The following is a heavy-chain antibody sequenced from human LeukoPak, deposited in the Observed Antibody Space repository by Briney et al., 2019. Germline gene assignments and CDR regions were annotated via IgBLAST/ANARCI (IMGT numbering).Heavy chain of an antibody. D-gene: IGHD6-13*01. J-gene: IGHJ4*02. CDR2: ISSSSSNI. Sequence: GGSLRVSCADSGVTLSIYSMNWVRQAPGKGLEWVSSISSSSSNIYYADSVKGRFTISRDNAKNSLYLQMGSLRAEDMAVYYCARQAAGVVYWGQGTLVTVSS. V-gene: IGHV3-21*01. CDR1: GVTLSIYS. CDR3: ARQAAGVVY.